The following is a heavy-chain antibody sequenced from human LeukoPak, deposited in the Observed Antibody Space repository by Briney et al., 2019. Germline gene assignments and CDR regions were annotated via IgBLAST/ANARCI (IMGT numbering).Heavy chain of an antibody. CDR3: ARDASEHYYYMDV. J-gene: IGHJ6*03. D-gene: IGHD1-26*01. CDR2: ISSSSGSI. Sequence: GGSLRLSCAASGFTFSSYAMNWVRQAPGKGLEWVSYISSSSGSIYYADSVKGRFTISRDNAKNSLYLQMNSLRAEDTAVYYCARDASEHYYYMDVWGKGTTVTVSS. CDR1: GFTFSSYA. V-gene: IGHV3-48*04.